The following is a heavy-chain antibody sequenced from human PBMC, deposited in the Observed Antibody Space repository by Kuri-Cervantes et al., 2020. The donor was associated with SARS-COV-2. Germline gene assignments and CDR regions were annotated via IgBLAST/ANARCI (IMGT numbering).Heavy chain of an antibody. V-gene: IGHV3-20*01. CDR2: INWNGGST. CDR1: GFTFDDYG. CDR3: ARYPGYDSSGYHDY. J-gene: IGHJ4*02. Sequence: ETLSLTCAASGFTFDDYGMSWVRQAPGKGLEWVSGINWNGGSTGYADSVKGRFTISRDNAKNSLYLQMNSLRAEDTALYHCARYPGYDSSGYHDYWGQGTLVTVSS. D-gene: IGHD3-22*01.